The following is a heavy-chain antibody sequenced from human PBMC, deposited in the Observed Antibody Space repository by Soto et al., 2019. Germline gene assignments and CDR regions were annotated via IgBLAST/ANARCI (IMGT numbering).Heavy chain of an antibody. V-gene: IGHV3-23*01. CDR2: ISGRGSNT. D-gene: IGHD2-2*01. CDR1: GFTFSNYG. J-gene: IGHJ4*02. Sequence: RGGSLRLSCAASGFTFSNYGMSWVRLAPGKGLEWVSGISGRGSNTYYADSVKGRFTITRDNSKETVFLQMNSLRAEDTARYYCAKDMDLFIEVVPAATGSFDFWGRGTLFTVSS. CDR3: AKDMDLFIEVVPAATGSFDF.